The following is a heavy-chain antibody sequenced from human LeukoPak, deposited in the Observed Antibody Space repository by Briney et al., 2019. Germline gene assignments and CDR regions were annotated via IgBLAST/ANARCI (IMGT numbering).Heavy chain of an antibody. D-gene: IGHD5-18*01. V-gene: IGHV2-26*01. J-gene: IGHJ5*02. Sequence: SGPTLVNPTETLTQTCTVSGFSLSNARMGVSWIRQPPGKALEWLAHIFWNDGKSYSTSLKSRLTISKDTSKSQVVLTMTNMDPVDTATYYCARIAPHTALVTNWFAPWGQGTLVTVSS. CDR1: GFSLSNARMG. CDR2: IFWNDGK. CDR3: ARIAPHTALVTNWFAP.